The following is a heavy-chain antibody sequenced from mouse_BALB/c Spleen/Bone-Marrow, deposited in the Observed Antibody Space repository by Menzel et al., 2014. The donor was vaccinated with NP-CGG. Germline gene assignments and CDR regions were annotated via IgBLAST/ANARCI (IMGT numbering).Heavy chain of an antibody. Sequence: QVQLKQSGPGLVAPSQSLSITCTASGFSLTTYGVHWVRQPPGKGLEWLGVIWAGGSTNYNSALMSRLSISKDNSKSQVFLKMNSLQTDDTAMYYCARAHYDYVLFDYWGQGSTLTVSS. CDR3: ARAHYDYVLFDY. J-gene: IGHJ2*01. CDR1: GFSLTTYG. V-gene: IGHV2-9*02. CDR2: IWAGGST. D-gene: IGHD2-4*01.